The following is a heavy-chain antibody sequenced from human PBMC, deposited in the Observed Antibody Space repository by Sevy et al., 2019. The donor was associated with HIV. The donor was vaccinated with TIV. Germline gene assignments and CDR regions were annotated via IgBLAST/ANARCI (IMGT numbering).Heavy chain of an antibody. J-gene: IGHJ6*02. V-gene: IGHV3-7*01. CDR1: GFTFTTYW. D-gene: IGHD2-2*01. CDR3: ARHNTNYNYALDV. Sequence: GGSLRLSCVASGFTFTTYWVTWVRQAPGKGLEWVANIKLDGSENYYVDSVKGRFTISRDNAKNSLYLQMNSLRADDTAVYYCARHNTNYNYALDVWGQGTTVTVSS. CDR2: IKLDGSEN.